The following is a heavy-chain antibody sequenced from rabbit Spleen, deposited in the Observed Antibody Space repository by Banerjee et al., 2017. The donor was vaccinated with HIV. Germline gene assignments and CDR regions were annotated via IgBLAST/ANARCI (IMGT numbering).Heavy chain of an antibody. Sequence: QLVESGGGLVQPGGSLKLSCKGSGFDFSSYYMSWVRQAPGKGLEWIGYIDPFFGTTYFASWVNGRFTISSDNAQNTVFLQLNSLTVADTATYFCARDPAYASVSTYNFPVLWGPGTLVTVS. V-gene: IGHV1S7*01. J-gene: IGHJ4*01. CDR1: GFDFSSYY. CDR3: ARDPAYASVSTYNFPVL. D-gene: IGHD1-1*01. CDR2: IDPFFGTT.